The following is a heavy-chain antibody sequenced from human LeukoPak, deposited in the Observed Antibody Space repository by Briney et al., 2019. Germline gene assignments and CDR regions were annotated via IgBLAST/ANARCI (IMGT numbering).Heavy chain of an antibody. CDR2: IYPGDSDT. CDR1: GYRFTSYG. J-gene: IGHJ4*02. D-gene: IGHD4-17*01. CDR3: ARRSYGDYHFDY. V-gene: IGHV5-51*01. Sequence: GEPLNFSCKASGYRFTSYGSGWVRQMPGKGLGWTGIIYPGDSDTRYSPSFQGQVTISADNSSSTAFLQWSSLKASDTAMYYCARRSYGDYHFDYWGQGTLVTVSS.